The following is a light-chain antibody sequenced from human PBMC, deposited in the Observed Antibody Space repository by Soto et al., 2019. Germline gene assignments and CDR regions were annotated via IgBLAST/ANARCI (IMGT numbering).Light chain of an antibody. CDR1: QSLLHRNGNSY. J-gene: IGKJ3*01. CDR2: LAS. CDR3: MQALQSSFT. Sequence: DIVMTQSPLSLSVTPGEAASISCRCSQSLLHRNGNSYLDWYLQRPGQSPQLLISLASNRASGVPDRFSGSGSGTDFTLHISRVEAEDVGVYYCMQALQSSFTCGPGTKVDL. V-gene: IGKV2-28*01.